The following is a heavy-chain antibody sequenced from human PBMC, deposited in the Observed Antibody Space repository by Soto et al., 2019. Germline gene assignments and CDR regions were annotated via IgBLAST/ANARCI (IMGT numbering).Heavy chain of an antibody. D-gene: IGHD6-6*01. J-gene: IGHJ6*02. CDR3: ARHWRYSSSSPVGYYYYGMDV. CDR1: GYSFTSYW. CDR2: IDPSDSYT. Sequence: RGESLKISCKGSGYSFTSYWISWVRQMPGKGLEWMGRIDPSDSYTNYSPSFQGHVTISADKSISTAYLQWSSLKASDTAMYYCARHWRYSSSSPVGYYYYGMDVWGQGTTVTVSS. V-gene: IGHV5-10-1*01.